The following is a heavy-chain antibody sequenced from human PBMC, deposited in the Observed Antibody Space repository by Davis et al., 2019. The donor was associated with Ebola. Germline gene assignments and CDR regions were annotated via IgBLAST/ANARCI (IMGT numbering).Heavy chain of an antibody. Sequence: GESLKISCAASGFTFSSYVMSWVRQAPGKGLEWVSAISGTGGNTYYADSVKGRFTISRDNSKNTLYLQMNSLRAEDTAVYYCARPLGGGAFDIWGQGTMITVSS. D-gene: IGHD6-25*01. V-gene: IGHV3-23*01. CDR1: GFTFSSYV. CDR3: ARPLGGGAFDI. CDR2: ISGTGGNT. J-gene: IGHJ3*02.